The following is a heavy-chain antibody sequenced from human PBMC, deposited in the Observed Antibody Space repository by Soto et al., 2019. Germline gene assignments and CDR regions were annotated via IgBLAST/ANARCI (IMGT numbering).Heavy chain of an antibody. D-gene: IGHD6-13*01. Sequence: QVQLVEPGGGVVQPGRSLRLSCAASGFTFSSYGMHWVRQAPGKGLEWVAVISYDGSNKYYADSVKGRFTISRDNSKNTLYLQMNSLRAEDTAVYYCAKDKAAHIAARPYYYYYGMDVWGQGTTVTVSS. V-gene: IGHV3-30*18. CDR3: AKDKAAHIAARPYYYYYGMDV. J-gene: IGHJ6*02. CDR1: GFTFSSYG. CDR2: ISYDGSNK.